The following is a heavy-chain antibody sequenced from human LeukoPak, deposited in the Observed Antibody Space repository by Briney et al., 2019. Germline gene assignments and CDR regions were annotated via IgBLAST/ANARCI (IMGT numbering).Heavy chain of an antibody. J-gene: IGHJ5*02. V-gene: IGHV1-24*01. D-gene: IGHD1-26*01. CDR3: ATRGGSYEYNWFDP. CDR2: SDPEDGET. CDR1: GYTLTELS. Sequence: GASVKVSCKVSGYTLTELSMHWVRQAPGKGLEWMGGSDPEDGETIYAQKFQGRVTMTEDTSTDTAYMELSSLRSEDTAVYYCATRGGSYEYNWFDPWGQGTLVTVSS.